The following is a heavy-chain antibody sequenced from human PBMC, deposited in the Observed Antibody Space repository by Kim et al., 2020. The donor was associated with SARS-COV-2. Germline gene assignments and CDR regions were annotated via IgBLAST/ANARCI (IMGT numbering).Heavy chain of an antibody. CDR3: ARGYCSSTSCPPGY. CDR2: IYHSGST. D-gene: IGHD2-2*01. CDR1: GGSISSGGYS. V-gene: IGHV4-30-2*01. Sequence: SETLSLTCAVSGGSISSGGYSWSWIRQPPGKGLEWIGYIYHSGSTYYNPSLKSRVTISVDRSKNQFSLKLSSVTAADKAVYYCARGYCSSTSCPPGYWGQGTLVTVSS. J-gene: IGHJ4*02.